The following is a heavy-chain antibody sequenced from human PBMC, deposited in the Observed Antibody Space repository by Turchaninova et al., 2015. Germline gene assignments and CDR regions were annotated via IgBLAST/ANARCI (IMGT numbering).Heavy chain of an antibody. CDR1: GFTFNNAR. V-gene: IGHV3-15*01. D-gene: IGHD1/OR15-1a*01. Sequence: EVQLVESGGGLVKPGGSLRLSCAGSGFTFNNARMSWVRQAPGKGLEWVGRLKSKTDGGTRDYAAPVKGRFTISRDDSKDTLYLQMSSLKTEDTAVYYCTTDYGRRAGTGGFDYWGQGTLVTVSS. J-gene: IGHJ4*02. CDR3: TTDYGRRAGTGGFDY. CDR2: LKSKTDGGTR.